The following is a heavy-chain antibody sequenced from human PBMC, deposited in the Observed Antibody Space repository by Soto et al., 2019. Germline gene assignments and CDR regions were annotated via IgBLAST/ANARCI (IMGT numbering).Heavy chain of an antibody. CDR2: IYHSEST. J-gene: IGHJ6*04. Sequence: ETLARTFAVSGGSISSSSWWSWVRQPPWKVLEWIGEIYHSESTNYNPSLKSRANISVDKSKNQFSLKLSSVTAADAAVYYRSRAGYYYGSVRTGMEVWGEGTTVTVSS. CDR1: GGSISSSSW. CDR3: SRAGYYYGSVRTGMEV. D-gene: IGHD3-10*01. V-gene: IGHV4-4*02.